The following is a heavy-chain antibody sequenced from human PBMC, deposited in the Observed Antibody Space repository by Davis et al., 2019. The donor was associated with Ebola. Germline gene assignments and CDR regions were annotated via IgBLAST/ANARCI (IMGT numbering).Heavy chain of an antibody. CDR1: GYTFIDYY. Sequence: AASVKVSCKASGYTFIDYYIHWVRQAPGQGLEWMGWINPKSGGTKYAQKFQDWVTMTRDTSISTAYVELSGLTSDDTALHSCARAVSPTSDYYMDVWGKGTAVTVSS. CDR3: ARAVSPTSDYYMDV. D-gene: IGHD5/OR15-5a*01. CDR2: INPKSGGT. V-gene: IGHV1-2*04. J-gene: IGHJ6*03.